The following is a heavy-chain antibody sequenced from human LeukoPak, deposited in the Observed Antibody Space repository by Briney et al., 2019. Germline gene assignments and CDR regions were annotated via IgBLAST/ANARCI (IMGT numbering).Heavy chain of an antibody. Sequence: SVKVSRKVSGYTLTELSMHWMRHAPGKGQEWMGGFDPEDGETIYAQKLQGRVTLPEDTLTDTSYLERSRLRSEDTPVYYCATGPVGATAFDYWGKGTLVSVSS. J-gene: IGHJ4*02. D-gene: IGHD1-26*01. CDR2: FDPEDGET. CDR3: ATGPVGATAFDY. V-gene: IGHV1-24*01. CDR1: GYTLTELS.